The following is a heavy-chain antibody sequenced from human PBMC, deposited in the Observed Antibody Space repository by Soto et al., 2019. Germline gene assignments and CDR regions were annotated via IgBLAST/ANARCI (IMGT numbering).Heavy chain of an antibody. CDR1: GYTFTSYG. J-gene: IGHJ2*01. D-gene: IGHD6-13*01. Sequence: ASVKVSCKASGYTFTSYGISWVRQAPGQGLEWMGWISAYNGNTNYAQRLQGRVTMTTDTSTSTAYMELRSLRSDDTAVYYGARGGWSNIAAAGTPRFFSLSGRGSLVTGSA. CDR3: ARGGWSNIAAAGTPRFFSL. V-gene: IGHV1-18*01. CDR2: ISAYNGNT.